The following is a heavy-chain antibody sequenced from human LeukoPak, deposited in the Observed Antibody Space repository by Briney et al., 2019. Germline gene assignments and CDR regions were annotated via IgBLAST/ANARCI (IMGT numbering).Heavy chain of an antibody. CDR1: GFTFSSYW. CDR3: ARVGYVGGYFDY. V-gene: IGHV3-74*01. Sequence: PGGSLRLSCAASGFTFSSYWMHWVRQAPGKGLVWVSRINSDGSSTSYADSVKGRFTISRDNAKNSLYLQMNSLRAEDTAVYYCARVGYVGGYFDYWGQGTLVTVSS. CDR2: INSDGSST. D-gene: IGHD2-15*01. J-gene: IGHJ4*02.